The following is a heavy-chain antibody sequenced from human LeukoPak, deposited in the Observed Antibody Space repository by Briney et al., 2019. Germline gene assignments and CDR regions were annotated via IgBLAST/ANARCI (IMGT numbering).Heavy chain of an antibody. D-gene: IGHD3-10*01. J-gene: IGHJ6*02. Sequence: GGSLRLSCAASGFTFSSYWMSWVRQAPGKGLEWVANIKQDGSEKCYVDSVKGRFTISRDNAKNSLYLQMNSLRAEDTAVYYCAREEELFFPYGMDVWGQGTTVTVSS. V-gene: IGHV3-7*01. CDR1: GFTFSSYW. CDR2: IKQDGSEK. CDR3: AREEELFFPYGMDV.